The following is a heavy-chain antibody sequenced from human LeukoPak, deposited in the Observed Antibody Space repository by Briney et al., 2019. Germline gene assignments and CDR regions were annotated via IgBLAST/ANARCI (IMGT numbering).Heavy chain of an antibody. CDR2: ISAYNGNT. V-gene: IGHV1-18*01. J-gene: IGHJ3*02. D-gene: IGHD1-1*01. CDR3: ARDLYRSLPVENGAFDI. CDR1: GYTFTSYG. Sequence: ASVKVSCKASGYTFTSYGISWVRQAPGQGLEWMGWISAYNGNTNYAQKLQGRVTMTTDTSTSTAYMELRSLRSDDTAVYYCARDLYRSLPVENGAFDIWGQGTMVTVSS.